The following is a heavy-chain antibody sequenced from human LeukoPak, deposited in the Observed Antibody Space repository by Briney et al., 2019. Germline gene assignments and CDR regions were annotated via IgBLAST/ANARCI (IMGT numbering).Heavy chain of an antibody. CDR2: ISSSGSV. Sequence: SETLSLTCTVSRGSISGSIRSYYWSWLRQPPGKGLEWIGYISSSGSVNDNPSLRSRVTISVDASKNQFFLNLSSVSAADTAVYYCARIPLGYSGAYYFDYWGQGTLVTVSP. CDR1: RGSISGSIRSYY. D-gene: IGHD5-12*01. V-gene: IGHV4-4*09. CDR3: ARIPLGYSGAYYFDY. J-gene: IGHJ4*02.